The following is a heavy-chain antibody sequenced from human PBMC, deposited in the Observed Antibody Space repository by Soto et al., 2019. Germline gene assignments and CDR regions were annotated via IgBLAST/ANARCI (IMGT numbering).Heavy chain of an antibody. CDR1: GFTFSSYW. V-gene: IGHV3-7*05. J-gene: IGHJ6*02. D-gene: IGHD6-13*01. CDR2: IKQDGSEK. Sequence: PGGSLRLSCAASGFTFSSYWMSWVRQAPGKGLEWVANIKQDGSEKYYVDSVKGRFTISRDNAKNSLYLQMNSLRAEDTAVYYCARVGYSSSWYGYNYYYYYGMDVWGQGTTVTVSS. CDR3: ARVGYSSSWYGYNYYYYYGMDV.